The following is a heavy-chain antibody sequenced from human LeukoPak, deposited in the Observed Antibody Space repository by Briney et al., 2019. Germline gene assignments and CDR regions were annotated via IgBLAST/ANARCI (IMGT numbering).Heavy chain of an antibody. J-gene: IGHJ4*02. CDR1: GGTFSSYA. CDR2: IIPIFGTA. CDR3: ARDRGSSSSPFDY. Sequence: SVKVSCKASGGTFSSYAISWVRQAPGRGLEWMGGIIPIFGTANYAQKFQGRVTITADESTSTAYMELSSLRSEDTAVYYCARDRGSSSSPFDYWGQGTLVTVSS. V-gene: IGHV1-69*01. D-gene: IGHD6-6*01.